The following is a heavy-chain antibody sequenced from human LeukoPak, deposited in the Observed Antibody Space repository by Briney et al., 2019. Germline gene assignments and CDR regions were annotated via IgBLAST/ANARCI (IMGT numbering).Heavy chain of an antibody. V-gene: IGHV3-23*01. J-gene: IGHJ3*01. CDR1: GFSFSVFW. CDR3: AKNHNSNGYHTDDAFDV. Sequence: GSLRLSCAASGFSFSVFWMNWVRQAPGKGLEWVSVISVSGLSTYYGDSVKGRFTISRDNSKNTLYLQMNSLRAEDTAVYYCAKNHNSNGYHTDDAFDVWGQGTMVTVSS. CDR2: ISVSGLST. D-gene: IGHD3-22*01.